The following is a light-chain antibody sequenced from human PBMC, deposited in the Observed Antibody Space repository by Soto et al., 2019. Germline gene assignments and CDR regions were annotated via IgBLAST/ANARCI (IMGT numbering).Light chain of an antibody. CDR1: QSVSSSY. CDR3: QQYGSSPWT. Sequence: EIVLSQSPGTLSLSPGDRATLSCRASQSVSSSYLAWFQQRPGQAPRLLIYAASSRAAGIADRFSGGGSGTDFTLTISRLEPEDFAVYYCQQYGSSPWTFGQGTKVEIK. CDR2: AAS. V-gene: IGKV3-20*01. J-gene: IGKJ1*01.